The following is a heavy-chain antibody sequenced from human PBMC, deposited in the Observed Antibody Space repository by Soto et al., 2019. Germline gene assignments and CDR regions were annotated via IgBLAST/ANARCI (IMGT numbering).Heavy chain of an antibody. Sequence: GGSLRLSCTASGFSFSTHAMSWVRQAPGKGLEWVSSISSGGTTTFYAASVEGRFTISRDKSKNTLYLQMNSLRADDTAVYYCAREGGSIGGWFGRKFDSWGQGTQVTV. J-gene: IGHJ4*02. V-gene: IGHV3-23*01. CDR1: GFSFSTHA. D-gene: IGHD6-19*01. CDR3: AREGGSIGGWFGRKFDS. CDR2: ISSGGTTT.